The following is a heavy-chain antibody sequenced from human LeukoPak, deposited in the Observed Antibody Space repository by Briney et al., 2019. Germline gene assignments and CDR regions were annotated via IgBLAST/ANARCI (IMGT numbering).Heavy chain of an antibody. J-gene: IGHJ4*02. CDR2: IRYDGSNK. CDR1: GFTFSSYG. CDR3: AKDHRNLDY. Sequence: GGSLRLSCAASGFTFSSYGMHWVRQAPGKGLEWVAFIRYDGSNKYYADSVEGRFTISRDNSKNTLYLQMNSLRAEDTAVYYCAKDHRNLDYWGQGTLVTVSS. V-gene: IGHV3-30*02. D-gene: IGHD1-14*01.